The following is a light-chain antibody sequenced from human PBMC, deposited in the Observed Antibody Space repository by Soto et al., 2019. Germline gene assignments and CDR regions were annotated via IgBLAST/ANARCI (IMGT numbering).Light chain of an antibody. V-gene: IGKV1-9*01. CDR1: QAMSTF. Sequence: IQLTQSPSSLSASVGDRVTITSRASQAMSTFLAWYQQKPGDPPKLLIYAASTLQRGVPSRFSGRGSGTDFTLIISSLQPEDFATYYCQQLNSFPPTFGGGTKVELK. CDR3: QQLNSFPPT. CDR2: AAS. J-gene: IGKJ4*01.